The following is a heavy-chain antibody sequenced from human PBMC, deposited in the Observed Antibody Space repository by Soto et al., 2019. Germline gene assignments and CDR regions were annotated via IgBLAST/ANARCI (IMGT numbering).Heavy chain of an antibody. CDR2: IVVGSGST. V-gene: IGHV1-58*01. J-gene: IGHJ6*02. Sequence: ASAKVSCKASGITFRRSAVQWMRQSRGQPLEWIGRIVVGSGSTTYAQIVEERITITRDMSTSTVFMDLRSLRPEDTAMYYCAADAHQDDFWISYPSFFSSMNVWGQGTRVTVSS. D-gene: IGHD3-3*01. CDR3: AADAHQDDFWISYPSFFSSMNV. CDR1: GITFRRSA.